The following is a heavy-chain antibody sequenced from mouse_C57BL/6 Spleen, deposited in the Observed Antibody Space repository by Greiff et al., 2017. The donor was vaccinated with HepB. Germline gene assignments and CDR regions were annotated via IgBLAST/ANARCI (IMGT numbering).Heavy chain of an antibody. J-gene: IGHJ3*01. CDR3: TPLRQLRLPLFAY. CDR2: IDPETGGT. V-gene: IGHV1-15*01. Sequence: QVQLQQSGAELVRPGASVTLSCKASGYTFTDYEMHWVKQTPVHGLEWIGAIDPETGGTAYNQKFKGKAILTADKSSSTAYMELRSLTSEDSAVYYCTPLRQLRLPLFAYWGQGTLVTVSA. CDR1: GYTFTDYE. D-gene: IGHD3-2*02.